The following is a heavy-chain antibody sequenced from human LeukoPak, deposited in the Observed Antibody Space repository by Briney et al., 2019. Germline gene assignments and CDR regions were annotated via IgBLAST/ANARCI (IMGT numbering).Heavy chain of an antibody. D-gene: IGHD3-22*01. CDR3: AKQHSSGYYFFDY. CDR2: ISGSGGST. V-gene: IGHV3-23*01. J-gene: IGHJ4*02. CDR1: GFTFSSYA. Sequence: GGPLRLSCAASGFTFSSYAMSWVRQAPGKGLEWVSAISGSGGSTYYADSVKGRFTISRDNSKNTLYLQMNSLRAEDTAVYYCAKQHSSGYYFFDYWGQGTLVTVSS.